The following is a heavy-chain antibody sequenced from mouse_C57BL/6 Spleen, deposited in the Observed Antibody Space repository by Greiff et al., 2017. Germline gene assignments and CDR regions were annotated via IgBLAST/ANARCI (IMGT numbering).Heavy chain of an antibody. J-gene: IGHJ2*01. CDR1: GYTFTSYW. CDR3: AREFDY. CDR2: IDPSDSYT. Sequence: QVQLQQPGAELVMPGASVKLSCKASGYTFTSYWMHWVKQRPGQGLEWIGEIDPSDSYTNYNQKFKGKSTLTVDKSSSPAYMQLSSLTSEDSAVYYCAREFDYWGQGTTLTVSS. V-gene: IGHV1-69*01.